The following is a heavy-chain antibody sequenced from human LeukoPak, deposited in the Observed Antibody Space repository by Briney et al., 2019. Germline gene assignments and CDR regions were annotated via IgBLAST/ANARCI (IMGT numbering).Heavy chain of an antibody. J-gene: IGHJ4*02. D-gene: IGHD2-15*01. Sequence: TSETLSLTCTVSGGSISSYYWSWIRQPPGKGLEWIGYIYYSGSTNYNPSLKSRVTISVDTSKNPFSLKLSSVTAADTAVYYCARDHCNGGSCYHLFDYWGQGTLVTVSS. CDR1: GGSISSYY. CDR2: IYYSGST. CDR3: ARDHCNGGSCYHLFDY. V-gene: IGHV4-59*01.